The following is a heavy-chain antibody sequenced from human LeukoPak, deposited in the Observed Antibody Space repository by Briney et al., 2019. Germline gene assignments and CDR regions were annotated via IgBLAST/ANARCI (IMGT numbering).Heavy chain of an antibody. CDR1: GYTFTSYD. V-gene: IGHV1-8*01. D-gene: IGHD6-19*01. J-gene: IGHJ4*02. CDR3: ARGQGSSGPRGFDY. CDR2: MNPNSGNT. Sequence: ASVKVSCKASGYTFTSYDINWVRQAPGQGLEWMGWMNPNSGNTGYAQKFQGRVTMTRNTSISTAHMELSSLRSEDTAVYYCARGQGSSGPRGFDYWGQGTLVTVSS.